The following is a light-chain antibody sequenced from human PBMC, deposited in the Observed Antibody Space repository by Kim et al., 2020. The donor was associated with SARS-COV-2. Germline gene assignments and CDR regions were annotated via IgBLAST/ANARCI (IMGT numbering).Light chain of an antibody. J-gene: IGKJ1*01. Sequence: CPADTATLACRASQSVSSIYLDWYQQKPGQAPRLLIYAASSRATCIPDRFSGSGSGTDFTLTISRLEPEDFAVYYCKQYTSSSWTFGQGTKVDIK. V-gene: IGKV3-20*01. CDR3: KQYTSSSWT. CDR2: AAS. CDR1: QSVSSIY.